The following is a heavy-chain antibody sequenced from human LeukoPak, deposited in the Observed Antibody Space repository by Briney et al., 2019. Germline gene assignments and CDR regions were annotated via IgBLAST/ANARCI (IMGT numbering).Heavy chain of an antibody. CDR2: ISYTGST. CDR3: ARDQTTVTRGFDI. V-gene: IGHV4-59*11. Sequence: SETLSLTCIVSDASFSSHYWTWIRQPPGKGLEWIGYISYTGSTNYNPSLKSRVTISVDTSKNQFSLKLSSVTAADTAVYYCARDQTTVTRGFDIWGQGTMVTVSS. J-gene: IGHJ3*02. CDR1: DASFSSHY. D-gene: IGHD4-17*01.